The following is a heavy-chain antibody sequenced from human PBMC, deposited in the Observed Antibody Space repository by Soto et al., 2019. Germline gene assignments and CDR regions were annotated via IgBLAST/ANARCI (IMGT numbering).Heavy chain of an antibody. CDR3: ARGGDSTDFDY. CDR2: IYYTGTT. J-gene: IGHJ4*02. D-gene: IGHD2-21*02. CDR1: GGSISSGGFY. V-gene: IGHV4-31*03. Sequence: QVQLQESGPGLVKPSQTLSLTCTVSGGSISSGGFYWSWIRQHPGKGVECIGYIYYTGTTYYNPSLKSRLTISLDTFKNQFSLNLTSVTAADTAVYYCARGGDSTDFDYWSQGTLVTVSS.